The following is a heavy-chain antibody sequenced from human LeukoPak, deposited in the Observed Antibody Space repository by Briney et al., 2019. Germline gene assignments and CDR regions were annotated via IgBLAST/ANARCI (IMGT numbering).Heavy chain of an antibody. J-gene: IGHJ4*02. V-gene: IGHV3-7*03. CDR1: GFTFSSYW. CDR3: ARIRGFCSSTSCYREPQFIGY. CDR2: IKQDGSEK. D-gene: IGHD2-2*01. Sequence: GGSLRLSCAASGFTFSSYWMSWVRQAPGKGLERVANIKQDGSEKYYVDSVKGRFTISRDNAKNSLYLQMNSLRAEDTAVYYCARIRGFCSSTSCYREPQFIGYWGRGTLVTVSS.